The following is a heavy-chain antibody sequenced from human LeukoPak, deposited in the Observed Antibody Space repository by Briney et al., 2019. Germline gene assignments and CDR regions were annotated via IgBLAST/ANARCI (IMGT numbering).Heavy chain of an antibody. V-gene: IGHV3-11*05. CDR2: ISSSSSYT. J-gene: IGHJ1*01. CDR1: GVSLSSYY. Sequence: LSLTCTVSGVSLSSYYMSWIRQAPGKGLQWGSYISSSSSYTNYADSVKGRFTISRDNAKNSLYLQMNSLRAEDTAVYYCARGPAGIAVAGSPGYFQHWGQGTLVTVSS. D-gene: IGHD6-19*01. CDR3: ARGPAGIAVAGSPGYFQH.